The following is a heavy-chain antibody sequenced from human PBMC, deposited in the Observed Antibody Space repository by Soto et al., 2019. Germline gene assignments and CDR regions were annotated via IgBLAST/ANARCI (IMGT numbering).Heavy chain of an antibody. V-gene: IGHV1-69*14. J-gene: IGHJ6*01. CDR2: IIPIFPTA. Sequence: QVQLVQSGAELKKHGSSVRVSCQASGGTFSGYSVNWVRQAPGQGLEWMGGIIPIFPTADHAQRFQGRVTITADKSTNTAYMELSSLRSDDTAMYYCAIRTSVFGVVAMGGLDVWAQGTTVTVSS. CDR1: GGTFSGYS. D-gene: IGHD3-3*01. CDR3: AIRTSVFGVVAMGGLDV.